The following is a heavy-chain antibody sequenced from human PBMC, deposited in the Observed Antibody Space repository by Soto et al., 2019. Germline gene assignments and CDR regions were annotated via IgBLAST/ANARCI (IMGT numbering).Heavy chain of an antibody. J-gene: IGHJ4*02. CDR3: ARDGIGGTVFRGFCDY. CDR2: IWYDGSNK. D-gene: IGHD1-7*01. Sequence: QKYLVESGGGVVQPGGSMRLSGVASGSIFSGYGMPWVRQAPGKGLEWVAVIWYDGSNKYYADSVKGRFTISRDNSKNMLYLQMDSLRAEDTAVYYCARDGIGGTVFRGFCDYWGQGTLVTVSS. CDR1: GSIFSGYG. V-gene: IGHV3-33*01.